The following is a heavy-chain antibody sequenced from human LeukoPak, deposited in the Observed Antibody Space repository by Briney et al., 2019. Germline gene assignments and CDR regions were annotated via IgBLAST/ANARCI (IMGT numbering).Heavy chain of an antibody. J-gene: IGHJ5*02. D-gene: IGHD2-15*01. V-gene: IGHV4-39*07. Sequence: SETLSLTCTVAGDSVSSVTDYWAWIRQPPGKGLEWIASADYSGGTYYNPSLESRVAISADMSKKQISLKLSSVTAADTAVYYCARLYCSGGSCHDPFDPWGQGTLVTVSS. CDR2: ADYSGGT. CDR3: ARLYCSGGSCHDPFDP. CDR1: GDSVSSVTDY.